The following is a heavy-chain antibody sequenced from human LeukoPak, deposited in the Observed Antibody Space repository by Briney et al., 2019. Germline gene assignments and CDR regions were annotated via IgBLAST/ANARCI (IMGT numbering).Heavy chain of an antibody. CDR1: GFTFSSYS. CDR2: ISSSSSTT. CDR3: ARENGVWGSFRGYYGMDV. J-gene: IGHJ6*02. D-gene: IGHD3-16*01. Sequence: GGSLRLSCAASGFTFSSYSMNWVRQAPGKGLEWVSYISSSSSTTYYADSVKGRFTISRDNAKNSLYLQMNSLRDEDTAVYYCARENGVWGSFRGYYGMDVWGQGTTVTVSS. V-gene: IGHV3-48*02.